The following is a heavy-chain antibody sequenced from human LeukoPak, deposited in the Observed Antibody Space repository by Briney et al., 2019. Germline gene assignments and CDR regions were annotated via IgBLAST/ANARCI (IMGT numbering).Heavy chain of an antibody. CDR2: IIPIFGTA. CDR1: GGTFSSYA. CDR3: ARDPSSSWSNWFDP. J-gene: IGHJ5*02. Sequence: SVTVSCTASGGTFSSYAISWVRQAPGQGLEWMGGIIPIFGTANYAQKFQGRVTITADESTSTAYMELSSLRSEDTAVYYCARDPSSSWSNWFDPWGQGTLVTVSS. D-gene: IGHD6-6*01. V-gene: IGHV1-69*13.